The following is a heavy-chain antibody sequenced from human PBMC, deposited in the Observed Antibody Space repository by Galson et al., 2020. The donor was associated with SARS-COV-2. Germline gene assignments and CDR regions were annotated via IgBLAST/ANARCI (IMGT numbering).Heavy chain of an antibody. CDR2: IYPGDSNT. V-gene: IGHV5-51*01. CDR3: ARHIIAAAGTFYYGMDV. D-gene: IGHD6-13*01. J-gene: IGHJ6*02. Sequence: HGESLKISCQGSGYSFTTYWIGWVRQMPGKGLEVMGIIYPGDSNTRYSPSFQGQVTISADKSISTAYLQWSSLKASDTAMYYCARHIIAAAGTFYYGMDVWGQGTTVTVSS. CDR1: GYSFTTYW.